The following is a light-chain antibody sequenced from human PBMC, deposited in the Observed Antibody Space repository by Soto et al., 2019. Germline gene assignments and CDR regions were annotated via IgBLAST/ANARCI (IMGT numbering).Light chain of an antibody. CDR2: AAS. V-gene: IGKV1-9*01. CDR1: QDIGIY. J-gene: IGKJ1*01. CDR3: QQCHRYLT. Sequence: IQLTQSPSSLSASVGDRVTITCRASQDIGIYLAWYQQKPGKAPNLLIYAASSLQRGVPSRFSGSGSGTEFTLTISSLQPDDIATYYCQQCHRYLTFGQGTKVDIK.